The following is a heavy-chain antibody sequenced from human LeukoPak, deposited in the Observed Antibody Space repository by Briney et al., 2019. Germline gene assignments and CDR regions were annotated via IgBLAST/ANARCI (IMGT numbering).Heavy chain of an antibody. J-gene: IGHJ4*02. CDR3: ARDFGPALFDY. D-gene: IGHD3-10*01. Sequence: GGSLRLSCAASGFTFSSYSMNWVRQAPGKGLEWVSYISSSSTIYYADSVKGRFTISRDNAKNSLYLQMNSLRAEDTAVYYCARDFGPALFDYWGQGTLVTVSS. CDR2: ISSSSTI. V-gene: IGHV3-48*04. CDR1: GFTFSSYS.